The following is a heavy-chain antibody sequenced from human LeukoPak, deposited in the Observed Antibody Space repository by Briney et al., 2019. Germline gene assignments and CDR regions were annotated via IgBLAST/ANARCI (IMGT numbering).Heavy chain of an antibody. D-gene: IGHD1-26*01. V-gene: IGHV3-23*01. Sequence: GGSLRLSCAASGFTFSTYGMSWVRQAPGKGLEWVSSISGSGDNMDYADSVKGRFTISRDNSENTLYLQMNSLRGEDTAVYYCARDGYSGSYYRLYYFFMTSGAKGPRSPSP. CDR2: ISGSGDNM. CDR3: ARDGYSGSYYRLYYFFMTS. J-gene: IGHJ6*03. CDR1: GFTFSTYG.